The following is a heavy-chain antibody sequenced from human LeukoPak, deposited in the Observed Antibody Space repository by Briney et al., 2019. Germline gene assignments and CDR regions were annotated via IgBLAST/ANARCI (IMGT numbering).Heavy chain of an antibody. V-gene: IGHV1-46*01. J-gene: IGHJ5*02. Sequence: APVKVSCKASGYTFTSYYMHWVRQAPGQGLEWMGIINPSGGSTSYAQKFQGRVTITRNTSISTAYMELSSLRSEDTAVYYCARGRYNWNPQGFDPWGQGTLVTVSS. CDR1: GYTFTSYY. D-gene: IGHD1-20*01. CDR3: ARGRYNWNPQGFDP. CDR2: INPSGGST.